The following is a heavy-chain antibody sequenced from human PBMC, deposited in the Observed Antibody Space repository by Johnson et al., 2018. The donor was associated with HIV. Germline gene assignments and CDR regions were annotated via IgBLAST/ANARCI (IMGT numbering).Heavy chain of an antibody. CDR1: GFTFSDYY. V-gene: IGHV3-11*04. J-gene: IGHJ3*02. CDR2: ISSSGSTI. Sequence: VQLVESGGGVVQPGGSLRLSCATSGFTFSDYYMSWIRQPPGKGLEWLSYISSSGSTIYYADSVKGRFTISRDNAKNSLYLQMNSLRLEDTAIYYCARAAIVVLPAGAFDIWGRGTMVTVSS. D-gene: IGHD2-2*01. CDR3: ARAAIVVLPAGAFDI.